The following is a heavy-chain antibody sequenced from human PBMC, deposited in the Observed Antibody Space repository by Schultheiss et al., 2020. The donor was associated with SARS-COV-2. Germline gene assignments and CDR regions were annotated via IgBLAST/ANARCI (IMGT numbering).Heavy chain of an antibody. CDR2: IYYSGST. Sequence: ESLKISCTVSGGSISSSSYYWGWIRQPPGKGLEWIGSIYYSGSTNYNPSLKSRVTISVDTSKNQFSLKLTSVTAEDTAVYYCAKGHDYSINPFGYWGQGTLVTVSS. D-gene: IGHD4-11*01. CDR3: AKGHDYSINPFGY. CDR1: GGSISSSSYY. V-gene: IGHV4-39*07. J-gene: IGHJ4*02.